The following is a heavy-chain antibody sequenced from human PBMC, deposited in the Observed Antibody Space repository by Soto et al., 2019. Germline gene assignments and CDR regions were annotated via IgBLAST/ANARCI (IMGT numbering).Heavy chain of an antibody. CDR3: AHGLGSGYAYLDY. CDR1: CDIHPISS. V-gene: IGHV1-2*02. CDR2: INPNNGGT. J-gene: IGHJ4*02. Sequence: GVPVKRFSEDPCDIHPISSRYWLRQSKGQGLEWMGWINPNNGGTNYVQKFQDRLTITKDTSKNQVALKMTSMDPVYTVTYHCAHGLGSGYAYLDYWLQGTLDTVSP. D-gene: IGHD5-12*01.